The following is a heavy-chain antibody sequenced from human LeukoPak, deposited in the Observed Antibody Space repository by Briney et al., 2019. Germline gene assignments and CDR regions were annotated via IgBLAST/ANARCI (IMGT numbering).Heavy chain of an antibody. CDR3: ARGYGDNSGAFDI. CDR2: IYYSGRT. V-gene: IGHV4-30-2*01. D-gene: IGHD4-23*01. J-gene: IGHJ3*02. CDR1: GGSIMVAAYS. Sequence: SEALSLTCTVSGGSIMVAAYSWSWIRQPPGKGLEWIGYIYYSGRTYYNPSLKSRVTISLDRSKNQFSLKLSSVTAADTAVYFCARGYGDNSGAFDIWGQGTLVTVSS.